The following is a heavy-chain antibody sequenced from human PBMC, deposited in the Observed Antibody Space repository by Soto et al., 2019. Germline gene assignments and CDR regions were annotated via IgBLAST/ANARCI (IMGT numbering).Heavy chain of an antibody. Sequence: SETLSLTCAVSGGSVSSTNWWSWVRQSPGKGLEWIGDIYHIGSTNYNPSLKSRVTISVDQSKNQFSLSLGSVTAADTAMYYCARVERTLSTPFAYGMDVWGQGTTVTSP. J-gene: IGHJ6*02. V-gene: IGHV4-4*02. CDR2: IYHIGST. CDR3: ARVERTLSTPFAYGMDV. D-gene: IGHD2-2*01. CDR1: GGSVSSTNW.